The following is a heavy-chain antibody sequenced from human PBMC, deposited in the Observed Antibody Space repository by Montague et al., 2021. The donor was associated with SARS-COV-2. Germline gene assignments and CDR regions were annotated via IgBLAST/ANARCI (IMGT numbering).Heavy chain of an antibody. CDR1: GGSFSVYY. CDR3: VVVVPAMRPRSDY. D-gene: IGHD2-21*02. J-gene: IGHJ4*02. V-gene: IGHV4-34*01. Sequence: SETLSLTCAVYGGSFSVYYWGWIRQPPGKGLEWIGEINHSGSTXXXPSXKSRVTISSDTSKNQFSLKLNSVTAADTAVYFCVVVVPAMRPRSDYWGQGTLVTVSS. CDR2: INHSGST.